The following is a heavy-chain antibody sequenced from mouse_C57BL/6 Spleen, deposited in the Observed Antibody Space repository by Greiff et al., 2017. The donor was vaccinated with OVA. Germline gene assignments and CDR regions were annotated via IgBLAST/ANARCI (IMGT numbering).Heavy chain of an antibody. D-gene: IGHD2-2*01. CDR2: IYPGSGST. CDR3: ARSGYDGPSWFAY. CDR1: GYTFTSYW. Sequence: QVQLQQPGAELVKPGASVKMSCKASGYTFTSYWITWVKQRPGQGLEWIGDIYPGSGSTNYNEKFKSKVTLTVDTSSSTAYMQLSSLTSEDSAVYYCARSGYDGPSWFAYWGQGTLVTVSA. J-gene: IGHJ3*01. V-gene: IGHV1-55*01.